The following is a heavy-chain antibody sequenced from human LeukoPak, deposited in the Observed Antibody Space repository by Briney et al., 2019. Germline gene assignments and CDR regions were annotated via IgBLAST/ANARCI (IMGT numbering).Heavy chain of an antibody. CDR2: INAGNGNT. V-gene: IGHV1-3*01. CDR3: ARDFQSDY. CDR1: GYTCTSYA. Sequence: ASVKVSCKASGYTCTSYAMHWVRQAPGQRLEWMGWINAGNGNTKYSQKFQGRVTITRDTSASTAYMELSSLRSDDTAVYYCARDFQSDYWGQGALVTVSS. J-gene: IGHJ4*02.